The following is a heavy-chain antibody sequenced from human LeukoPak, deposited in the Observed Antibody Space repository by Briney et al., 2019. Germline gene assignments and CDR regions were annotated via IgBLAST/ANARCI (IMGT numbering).Heavy chain of an antibody. J-gene: IGHJ4*02. CDR1: GFLFRRYW. V-gene: IGHV3-7*01. CDR2: IKEDGGEK. CDR3: ARDSFETDIDY. D-gene: IGHD1-14*01. Sequence: GGSLRLSCAASGFLFRRYWMSWVRQAPGKGLELVANIKEDGGEKYYLESMKGRFTISRDNVKNALYLQINSLRAEDTAVYYCARDSFETDIDYWGQGTLVTVSS.